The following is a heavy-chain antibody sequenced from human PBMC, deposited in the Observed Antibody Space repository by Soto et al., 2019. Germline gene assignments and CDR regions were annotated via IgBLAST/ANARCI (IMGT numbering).Heavy chain of an antibody. CDR1: GGSFSGYY. CDR2: INHSGSA. CDR3: ARGRGSMIRGVMNWFDP. Sequence: ETLSLTCAMYGGSFSGYYWNWIRQPPGKGLEWIGEINHSGSANYNPSLKSRVTMSVDTSKNQISLKLSSLTAADTAVYYCARGRGSMIRGVMNWFDPWGQGTLVTVSS. D-gene: IGHD3-10*01. V-gene: IGHV4-34*01. J-gene: IGHJ5*02.